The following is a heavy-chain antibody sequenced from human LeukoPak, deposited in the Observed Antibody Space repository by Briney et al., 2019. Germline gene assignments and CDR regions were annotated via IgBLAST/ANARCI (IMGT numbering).Heavy chain of an antibody. J-gene: IGHJ6*02. CDR2: ISSGSSTI. CDR3: AREPVTMVRGVSYYYGMDV. V-gene: IGHV3-48*02. D-gene: IGHD3-10*01. Sequence: GGSLRLSCAASGFTFRSYSMNWVRQAPGKGLEWVSYISSGSSTIYYADSVKGRFTISRDNAKNSLYLQMNSLRDEDTAVYYCAREPVTMVRGVSYYYGMDVWGQGTTVTVSS. CDR1: GFTFRSYS.